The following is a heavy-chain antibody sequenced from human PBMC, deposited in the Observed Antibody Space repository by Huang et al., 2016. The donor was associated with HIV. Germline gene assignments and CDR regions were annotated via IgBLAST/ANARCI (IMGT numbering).Heavy chain of an antibody. Sequence: QVQLVQSGAEVKKPGSSVKVSCKASGGTFSPYAISWVRQAPGQGLEWRGGIIPIFGTANYAQKFQGTVTITADEFTSTAYMELSSLRSEDTALYYCARGRTRSSLYDSYYGLDVWGQGTTVTVSS. CDR3: ARGRTRSSLYDSYYGLDV. D-gene: IGHD6-6*01. V-gene: IGHV1-69*01. J-gene: IGHJ6*02. CDR1: GGTFSPYA. CDR2: IIPIFGTA.